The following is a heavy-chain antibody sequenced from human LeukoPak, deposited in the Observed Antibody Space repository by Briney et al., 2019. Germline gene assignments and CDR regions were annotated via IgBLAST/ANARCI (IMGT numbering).Heavy chain of an antibody. D-gene: IGHD2-2*02. Sequence: PGGSLRLSCAASGFTFSSYWMHWVRQAPGKGVVWVSRINSDGSSTSYADSVRGRFTISRDNAKNTLYLQMNSLRAEDTAVYYCARDTTIVVVPAAIGDFDYWGQGTLVTVSS. J-gene: IGHJ4*02. CDR2: INSDGSST. CDR1: GFTFSSYW. V-gene: IGHV3-74*01. CDR3: ARDTTIVVVPAAIGDFDY.